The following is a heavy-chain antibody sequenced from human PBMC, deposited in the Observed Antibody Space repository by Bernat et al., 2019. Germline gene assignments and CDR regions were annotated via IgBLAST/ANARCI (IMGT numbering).Heavy chain of an antibody. CDR1: GFTFSSYA. J-gene: IGHJ4*02. CDR2: ISFDENNK. CDR3: AREVRRSGYYDY. Sequence: QVQLVESGGGVVQPGRSLRLSCAASGFTFSSYAMHWVRQAPGGGLEWVAVISFDENNKFYADSVKGRFTISRDNSKNTLYLQMNSLRAEDTALYYCAREVRRSGYYDYWGQGTLVTVSS. D-gene: IGHD3-22*01. V-gene: IGHV3-30*01.